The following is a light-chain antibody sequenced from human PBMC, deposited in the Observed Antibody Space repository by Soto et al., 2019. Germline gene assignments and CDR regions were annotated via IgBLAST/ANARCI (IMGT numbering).Light chain of an antibody. Sequence: QSALTQPASVSGSPGQSITISCTGTRSDIGGYNYVSWYQQHPGKAPNLMIYEVSNRPSGVSSRFSAAKSGNTASLTISGLQAEDEADYYCSSYTSLSTVVFGGGTKLTVL. CDR1: RSDIGGYNY. CDR3: SSYTSLSTVV. V-gene: IGLV2-14*01. J-gene: IGLJ3*02. CDR2: EVS.